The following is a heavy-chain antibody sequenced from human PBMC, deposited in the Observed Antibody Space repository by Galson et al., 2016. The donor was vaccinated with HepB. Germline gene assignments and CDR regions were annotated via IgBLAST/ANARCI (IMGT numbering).Heavy chain of an antibody. CDR2: GNNDGSDT. CDR1: GFSFSQYA. Sequence: SLRLSCAASGFSFSQYAMTWVRQAPGKGLEWVSIGNNDGSDTRYADSVKGRFTISRDNAKNTLFLQMNSLRVEDTAVYYCAKGARGYLDYWGQGTLVTVSS. J-gene: IGHJ4*02. CDR3: AKGARGYLDY. V-gene: IGHV3-74*01.